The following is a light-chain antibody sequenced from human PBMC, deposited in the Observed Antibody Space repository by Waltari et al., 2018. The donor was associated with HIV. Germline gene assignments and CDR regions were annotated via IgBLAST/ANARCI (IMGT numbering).Light chain of an antibody. CDR1: SSNIGSNT. Sequence: QSVLTQPPSASGTPGQRVTISCSGSSSNIGSNTVNWYQQLPGTAPKLLIYSNNQWPSGVPDRFSGSKSGTSASLAISGLQSEDEAVYYCAAWDDSLNGPVFGGGTKLTVL. CDR3: AAWDDSLNGPV. V-gene: IGLV1-44*01. J-gene: IGLJ2*01. CDR2: SNN.